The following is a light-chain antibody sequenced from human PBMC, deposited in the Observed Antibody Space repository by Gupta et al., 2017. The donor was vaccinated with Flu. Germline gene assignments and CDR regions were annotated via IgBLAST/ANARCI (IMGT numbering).Light chain of an antibody. V-gene: IGLV3-25*02. J-gene: IGLJ3*02. Sequence: SYELTQPPSVSVSPGQTARIPCSGDALPKQYAYWYQQKPGQAPVLVIYKDSERPSGIPERFSGSSSGTTVTLTISGVQAEDEADYYCQSADSSGTGVFGGGTKLTVL. CDR2: KDS. CDR1: ALPKQY. CDR3: QSADSSGTGV.